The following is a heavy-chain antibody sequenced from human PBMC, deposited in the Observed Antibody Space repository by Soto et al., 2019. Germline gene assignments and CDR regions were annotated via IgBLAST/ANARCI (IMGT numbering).Heavy chain of an antibody. CDR1: GYTFFTYD. CDR2: ISTYSGYT. Sequence: QVHLVQSGVEVKTPGASVKVSCQASGYTFFTYDISWVRQDPGQGLEWMGWISTYSGYTKYAQKFQGIVTMSTDTSTTTAYLELRSLRSDDTAVYYCARHHGPTTSENWFDPWGQGTLVTVSS. J-gene: IGHJ5*02. V-gene: IGHV1-18*01. D-gene: IGHD1-26*01. CDR3: ARHHGPTTSENWFDP.